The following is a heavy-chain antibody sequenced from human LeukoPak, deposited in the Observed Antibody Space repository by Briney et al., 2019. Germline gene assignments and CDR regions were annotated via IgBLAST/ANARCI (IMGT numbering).Heavy chain of an antibody. Sequence: GGSLRLSCVVSGITLSNYAMSWVRQAPGKGLEWVAGISGSAGGTKYADSVQGRFTISRDNSKNTLYLQVNSLSAEATAVYYCARDRSMSGWSIDLWGRGTLVTVSS. CDR2: ISGSAGGT. V-gene: IGHV3-23*01. D-gene: IGHD2/OR15-2a*01. CDR3: ARDRSMSGWSIDL. CDR1: GITLSNYA. J-gene: IGHJ2*01.